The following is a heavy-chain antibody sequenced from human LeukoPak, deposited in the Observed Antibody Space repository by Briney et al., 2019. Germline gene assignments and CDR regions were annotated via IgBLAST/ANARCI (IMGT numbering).Heavy chain of an antibody. D-gene: IGHD6-13*01. CDR2: IYYSGST. V-gene: IGHV4-59*12. CDR1: GDSISGFH. CDR3: ARGGKQQLVMYYYYMDV. J-gene: IGHJ6*03. Sequence: SETQSLTCTVSGDSISGFHWSWIRQPPGKGLEWIGYIYYSGSTNYNPSLKSRVTISVDTSKNQFSLKLTSVTAADTAVYYCARGGKQQLVMYYYYMDVWGKGTTVTVSS.